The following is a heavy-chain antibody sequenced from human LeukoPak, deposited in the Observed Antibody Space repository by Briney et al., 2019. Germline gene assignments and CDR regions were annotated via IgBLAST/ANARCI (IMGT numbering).Heavy chain of an antibody. V-gene: IGHV1-2*02. CDR2: INPNSGGA. CDR1: GYTFTSYG. CDR3: AADNVDTAMVTAYY. J-gene: IGHJ4*02. Sequence: ASVKVSCKASGYTFTSYGISWVRQAPGQGLEWMGWINPNSGGANYAQKFQGRVTMTRDTSISTAYMELSRLRSDDTAVYYCAADNVDTAMVTAYYWGQGTLVTVSS. D-gene: IGHD5-18*01.